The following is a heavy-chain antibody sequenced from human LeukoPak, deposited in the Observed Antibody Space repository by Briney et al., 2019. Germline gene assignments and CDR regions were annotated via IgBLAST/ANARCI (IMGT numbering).Heavy chain of an antibody. Sequence: PGGSLRLSCAASGFTFSSYWVHWVRQAPGKGLVWVSRINSDGSSTSYADSVKGRFTISRDNAKNTQYLQMNSLRAEDTAVYYCARGGYYVSGSWDYWGQGTLVTVSS. J-gene: IGHJ4*02. CDR1: GFTFSSYW. V-gene: IGHV3-74*01. CDR2: INSDGSST. CDR3: ARGGYYVSGSWDY. D-gene: IGHD3-10*01.